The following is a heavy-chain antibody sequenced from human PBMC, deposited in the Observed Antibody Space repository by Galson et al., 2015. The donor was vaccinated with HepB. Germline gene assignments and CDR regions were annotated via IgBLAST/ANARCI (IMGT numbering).Heavy chain of an antibody. CDR3: ARAKAIFXXVPDY. CDR1: GAXXSSGSXX. J-gene: IGHJ4*02. V-gene: IGHV4-30-2*01. D-gene: IGHD3-3*01. Sequence: TCXVSGAXXSSGSXXXGWXXXPPGKGLXXXGYIYHSGSTYYNPSLKNRVTISVDRSTNQFSMKLSSVIGADTAVYYCARAKAIFXXVPDYXXQGTLVTXXS. CDR2: IYHSGST.